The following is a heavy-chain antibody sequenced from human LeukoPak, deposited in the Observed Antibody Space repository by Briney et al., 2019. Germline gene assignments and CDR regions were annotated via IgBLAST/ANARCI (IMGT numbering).Heavy chain of an antibody. V-gene: IGHV4-39*01. CDR1: GGSISSSSYC. CDR3: ARTENYIPEDWFDP. J-gene: IGHJ5*02. CDR2: ICYSGST. D-gene: IGHD5-24*01. Sequence: SETLSLTCIVSGGSISSSSYCWGWIRQPPGKGLEWIGSICYSGSTFYNPSLKSRVTLSIDTSKNQFSLKLSSVTAADTAVYYCARTENYIPEDWFDPRGQGTLVTVSS.